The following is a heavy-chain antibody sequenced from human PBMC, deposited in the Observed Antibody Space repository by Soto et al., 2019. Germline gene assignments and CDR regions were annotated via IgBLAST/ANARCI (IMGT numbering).Heavy chain of an antibody. CDR3: ARERSTTNFRGRSPYNWFDP. CDR2: IWYDGSNK. J-gene: IGHJ5*02. D-gene: IGHD1-1*01. CDR1: GFTFSSYG. V-gene: IGHV3-33*01. Sequence: GGSLRLSCAASGFTFSSYGMHWVRQAPGKGLEWVAVIWYDGSNKYYADSVKGRFTISRDNSKNTLYLQMNSLRAEDTAVYYCARERSTTNFRGRSPYNWFDPWGQGTLVTVSS.